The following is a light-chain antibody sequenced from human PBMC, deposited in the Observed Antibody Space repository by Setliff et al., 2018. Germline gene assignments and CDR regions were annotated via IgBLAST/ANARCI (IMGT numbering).Light chain of an antibody. CDR3: QQYNSYPRT. CDR2: KAS. J-gene: IGKJ1*01. V-gene: IGKV1-5*03. Sequence: DIQMTKSPSTLSASAGDRVTITCRASQNINTWLAWYQQKPGKAPKLLVYKASSLEGGVPSRFSGSGSGTEFTLTITSLQPDDFATYYCQQYNSYPRTFGQGTKVDIK. CDR1: QNINTW.